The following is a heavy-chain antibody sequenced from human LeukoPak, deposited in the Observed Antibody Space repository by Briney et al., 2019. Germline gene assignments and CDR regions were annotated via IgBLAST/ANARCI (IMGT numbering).Heavy chain of an antibody. D-gene: IGHD6-6*01. V-gene: IGHV3-23*01. CDR3: ANYPDGYSSSRDY. CDR1: GFTFSSYA. CDR2: ISGSGGSA. Sequence: GGSLRLSCAASGFTFSSYAMSWVREAPGKGLEWVSAISGSGGSAYYADSVKGRLTISGDNSKNTLYLEMNSLRAEDTAVYYCANYPDGYSSSRDYWGQGTLVTVSS. J-gene: IGHJ4*02.